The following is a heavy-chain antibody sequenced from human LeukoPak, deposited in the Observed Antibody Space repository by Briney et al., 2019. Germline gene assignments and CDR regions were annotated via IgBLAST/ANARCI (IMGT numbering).Heavy chain of an antibody. Sequence: GGSLRLSCAASGFTFSSYGMNWVRQAPGKGLEWVSYITSSSSNIYYADSVKGRFTISRDNAKNSLYLQMNSLRAEDTAVYYCAGLRYYFDYWGQGTLVTVSS. CDR1: GFTFSSYG. J-gene: IGHJ4*02. CDR2: ITSSSSNI. CDR3: AGLRYYFDY. V-gene: IGHV3-48*04.